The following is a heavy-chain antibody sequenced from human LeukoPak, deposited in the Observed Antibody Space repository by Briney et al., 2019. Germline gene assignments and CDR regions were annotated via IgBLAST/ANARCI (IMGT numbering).Heavy chain of an antibody. CDR3: ARGRTGAGRYYLDY. J-gene: IGHJ4*02. CDR2: ISWNSGYI. D-gene: IGHD3-10*01. CDR1: GFTFDNYA. V-gene: IGHV3-9*01. Sequence: PGGSLRLSCAASGFTFDNYAMHWVRQAPGKGLEWLSIISWNSGYIGYADSVKGRFTISRDNSKNTLHLQINSLRVEDTAIYYCARGRTGAGRYYLDYWGQGTLVTVSS.